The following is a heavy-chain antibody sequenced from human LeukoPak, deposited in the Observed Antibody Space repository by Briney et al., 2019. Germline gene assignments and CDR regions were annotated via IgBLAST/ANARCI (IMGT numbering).Heavy chain of an antibody. CDR1: GGTFSSYA. J-gene: IGHJ4*02. CDR3: ARSSYDYVWGSYRWTYDY. Sequence: ASVKVSCKASGGTFSSYAISWVRQAPGQGLEWMGGIIPIFGTANYARKFQGRVTITADESTSTAYMELSSLRSEDTAVYYCARSSYDYVWGSYRWTYDYWGQGTLVTVSS. CDR2: IIPIFGTA. V-gene: IGHV1-69*13. D-gene: IGHD3-16*02.